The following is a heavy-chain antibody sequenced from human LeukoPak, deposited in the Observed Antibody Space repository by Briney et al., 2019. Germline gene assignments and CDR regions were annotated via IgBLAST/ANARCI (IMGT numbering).Heavy chain of an antibody. D-gene: IGHD2-2*01. Sequence: SQTLSLTCAISGDSVSSNSAAWNWIRQSPSGGLEWLGRTYYRSKWYNDYAISVKSRITINPDTSKNQFSLQLNSVTPEDTAVYYCARATSRLDYYFDYWGQGTLVTVSS. CDR1: GDSVSSNSAA. CDR3: ARATSRLDYYFDY. J-gene: IGHJ4*02. CDR2: TYYRSKWYN. V-gene: IGHV6-1*01.